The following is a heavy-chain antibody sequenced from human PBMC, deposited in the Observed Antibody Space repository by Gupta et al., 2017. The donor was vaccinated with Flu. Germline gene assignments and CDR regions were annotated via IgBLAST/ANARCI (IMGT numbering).Heavy chain of an antibody. CDR1: GDSISSSDYY. D-gene: IGHD6-13*01. CDR2: IYYDGTA. J-gene: IGHJ4*02. CDR3: ARLLQTAAAST. Sequence: QLLLQESGPGLVKPSETLSLMCTVSGDSISSSDYYWGWLRRPPGKGLEWIGTIYYDGTAYYNPSLKSLVTMSIDTSKNHFSLNLRSVTAADTAVFYCARLLQTAAASTWGRGTLVTVSS. V-gene: IGHV4-39*02.